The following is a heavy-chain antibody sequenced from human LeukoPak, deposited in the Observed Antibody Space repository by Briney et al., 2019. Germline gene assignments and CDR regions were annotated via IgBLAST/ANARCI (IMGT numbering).Heavy chain of an antibody. Sequence: ASVKVSCKASGYTFTSYDINWVRQATGQGLEWMGWMNPNSGNTGYAQKFQGRVTMTRNTSISTAYMELSSLRSEDTAVYYCARGIQLWPGQVYYYYGMDVWGQGTTVTVSS. V-gene: IGHV1-8*01. D-gene: IGHD5-18*01. CDR3: ARGIQLWPGQVYYYYGMDV. CDR1: GYTFTSYD. J-gene: IGHJ6*02. CDR2: MNPNSGNT.